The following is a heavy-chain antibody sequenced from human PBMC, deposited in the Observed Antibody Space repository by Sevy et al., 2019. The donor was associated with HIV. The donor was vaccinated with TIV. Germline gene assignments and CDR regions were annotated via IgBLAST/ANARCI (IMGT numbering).Heavy chain of an antibody. J-gene: IGHJ4*02. D-gene: IGHD6-19*01. V-gene: IGHV3-23*01. CDR1: GFTFSSYA. Sequence: GGSLRLSCAASGFTFSSYAMSWVRQAPGKGLEWVSAISGSGGSTYYADSVKGRFTISRDKSKNTLYLQMNSLRAEDTAVYYCAKRGSSGWGNYYFDYWGQGTLVTVSS. CDR3: AKRGSSGWGNYYFDY. CDR2: ISGSGGST.